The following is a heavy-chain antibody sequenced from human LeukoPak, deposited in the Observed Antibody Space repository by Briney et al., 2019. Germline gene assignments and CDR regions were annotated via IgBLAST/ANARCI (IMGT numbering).Heavy chain of an antibody. CDR3: ARDPSHYYGSGSYGVSPRYYFDY. CDR2: INPSGGST. V-gene: IGHV1-46*01. CDR1: GYTFTSYY. D-gene: IGHD3-10*01. Sequence: GASVKVSCKASGYTFTSYYMHWVRQAPGQGLEWMGIINPSGGSTSYAQKFQGRVTMTRDTSTSTVYMELSSLRSEDTAVYYCARDPSHYYGSGSYGVSPRYYFDYWGQGTLVTVSS. J-gene: IGHJ4*02.